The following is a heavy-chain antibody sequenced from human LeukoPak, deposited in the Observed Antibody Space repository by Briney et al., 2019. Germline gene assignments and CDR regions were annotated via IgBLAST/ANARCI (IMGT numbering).Heavy chain of an antibody. D-gene: IGHD3-3*01. J-gene: IGHJ4*02. CDR3: TGLWSGHYFDY. V-gene: IGHV3-33*01. CDR1: GFIFNHHG. CDR2: IWYDGSNK. Sequence: PGGSLRLSCAASGFIFNHHGMNWVRQAPGKGLEWVAIIWYDGSNKYYTDSVKGRFTISRDNSKNTLYLQMNYLRAEDTAVYYCTGLWSGHYFDYWGQGTLVTVSS.